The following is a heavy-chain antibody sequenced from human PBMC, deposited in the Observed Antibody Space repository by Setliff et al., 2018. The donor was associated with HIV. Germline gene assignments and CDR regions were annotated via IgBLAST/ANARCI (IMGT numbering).Heavy chain of an antibody. D-gene: IGHD3-9*01. CDR3: VRAFDQDFHN. CDR1: GYYPSIDY. CDR2: VHPFHDILGSNA. V-gene: IGHV1-46*01. J-gene: IGHJ1*01. Sequence: ASVKVSCKTFGYYPSIDYMHWVRQAPGRGLEWLGVVHPFHDILGSNADYAQKFQVRISITWDSSGNTPVLELGPLRSDDSATYYCVRAFDQDFHNWGQGTVVTVSS.